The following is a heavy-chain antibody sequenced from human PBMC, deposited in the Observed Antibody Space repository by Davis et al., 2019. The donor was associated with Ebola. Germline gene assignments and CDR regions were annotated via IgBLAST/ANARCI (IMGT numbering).Heavy chain of an antibody. D-gene: IGHD1-26*01. CDR1: GGSMSSYY. CDR3: ARAPNSREGLDY. V-gene: IGHV4-59*01. CDR2: IYYSGST. J-gene: IGHJ4*02. Sequence: SETLSLTCTVSGGSMSSYYWSWIRQPPGKGLEWIGNIYYSGSTNYNPSLKSRVTISLDTSKNQFSLKLSSVTAADTAVYFCARAPNSREGLDYWGLGTLVTVSS.